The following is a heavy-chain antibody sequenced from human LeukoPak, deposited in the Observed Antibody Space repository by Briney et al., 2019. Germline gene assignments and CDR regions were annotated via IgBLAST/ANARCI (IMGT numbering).Heavy chain of an antibody. J-gene: IGHJ4*02. CDR1: GGSISSGGYY. CDR2: IYYSGST. V-gene: IGHV4-31*03. CDR3: ALVSSSYLSFDY. D-gene: IGHD6-6*01. Sequence: PSETLSLTCTVSGGSISSGGYYWSWIRQHPGKGLEWIGYIYYSGSTYYNPSLKSRVTISVDTSKNQFSLKPSSVTAADTAVYYCALVSSSYLSFDYWGQGTLVTVSS.